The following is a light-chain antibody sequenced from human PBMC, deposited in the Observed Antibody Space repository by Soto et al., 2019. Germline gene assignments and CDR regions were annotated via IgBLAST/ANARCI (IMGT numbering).Light chain of an antibody. CDR3: SSYTSSSTRV. CDR1: SSDVGSYNY. CDR2: EVS. V-gene: IGLV2-14*01. Sequence: QSALTQPASVSGSPGQSITISCTGTSSDVGSYNYVSWYQQHPGKAPKLMIYEVSNRPSGVSNRFSGSKSGNTASLTISGLHAEDEADYYCSSYTSSSTRVFGGGTKLTVL. J-gene: IGLJ2*01.